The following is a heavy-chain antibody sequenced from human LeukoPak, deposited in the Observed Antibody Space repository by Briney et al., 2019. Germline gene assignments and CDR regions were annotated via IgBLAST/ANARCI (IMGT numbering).Heavy chain of an antibody. CDR3: ARDLSGYYDILTGPYFDY. CDR1: GGTFSSYA. V-gene: IGHV1-69*05. Sequence: SVKVSCKASGGTFSSYAISWVRQAPGQGLEWMGRIIPIFGTANYAQKFQGRVTITTDESTSTAYMELSSLRSEDTAVYYCARDLSGYYDILTGPYFDYWGRGTLVTVSS. CDR2: IIPIFGTA. J-gene: IGHJ4*02. D-gene: IGHD3-9*01.